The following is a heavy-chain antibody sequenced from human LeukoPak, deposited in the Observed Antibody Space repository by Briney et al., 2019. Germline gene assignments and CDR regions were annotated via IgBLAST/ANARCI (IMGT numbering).Heavy chain of an antibody. V-gene: IGHV3-30-3*01. Sequence: GGSLRLSCAASGFTFSSYAMHWVRQAPGKGLEWVAVISYDGSNKYYADSVKGRFTISRDNSKNTLYLQMNSLRAEDTAVYYCARDGCSSTSRLGSLDYWGQGTLVTVSS. D-gene: IGHD2-2*01. CDR1: GFTFSSYA. CDR3: ARDGCSSTSRLGSLDY. J-gene: IGHJ4*02. CDR2: ISYDGSNK.